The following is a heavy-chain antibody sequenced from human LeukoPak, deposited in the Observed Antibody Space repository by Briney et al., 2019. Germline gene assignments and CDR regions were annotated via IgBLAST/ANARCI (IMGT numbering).Heavy chain of an antibody. V-gene: IGHV4-59*01. CDR1: GGSISSYY. CDR3: AREYCSSTSCPLDY. Sequence: SETLSLTCTVSGGSISSYYWSWIRQPPGKGLEWIGYIYYSGSTNYNPSLKSRVTISVDTSKNQFSLKLSSVTAADTAVYYCAREYCSSTSCPLDYWGQGTLVTVSS. J-gene: IGHJ4*02. CDR2: IYYSGST. D-gene: IGHD2-2*01.